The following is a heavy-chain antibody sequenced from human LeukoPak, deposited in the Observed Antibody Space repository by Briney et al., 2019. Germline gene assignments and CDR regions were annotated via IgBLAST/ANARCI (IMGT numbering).Heavy chain of an antibody. CDR1: GGSISSYY. CDR3: ARAYFDFWSDSNNWFDP. Sequence: SETLSLTCTVSGGSISSYYWSWIRQPPGKGLEWIGYIYYSGSTNYNPSLKSRVTISVDTSKNQFSLKLSSVPAAETAVYSCARAYFDFWSDSNNWFDPWGQGPLVTVSS. CDR2: IYYSGST. V-gene: IGHV4-59*01. J-gene: IGHJ5*02. D-gene: IGHD3-3*01.